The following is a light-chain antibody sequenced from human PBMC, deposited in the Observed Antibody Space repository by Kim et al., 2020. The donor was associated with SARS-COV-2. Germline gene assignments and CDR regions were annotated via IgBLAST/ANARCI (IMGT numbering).Light chain of an antibody. CDR2: AAS. J-gene: IGKJ4*01. Sequence: DIQVTQSPSSLSASVGDRVTITCRASQNIFNYLSWFQQKPGKAPKLLIYAASSLQSGVPARFSGSGFGTDFTLIINSLQPEDFASYYCQQSYNSPLTFGGGTKVDIK. V-gene: IGKV1-39*01. CDR3: QQSYNSPLT. CDR1: QNIFNY.